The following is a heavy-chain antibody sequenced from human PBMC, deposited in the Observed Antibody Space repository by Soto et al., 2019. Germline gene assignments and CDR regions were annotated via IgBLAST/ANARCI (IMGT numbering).Heavy chain of an antibody. D-gene: IGHD1-26*01. CDR3: ARHNSGKYWDYFEY. CDR2: ISDANSDT. V-gene: IGHV3-11*06. Sequence: GGSLRLSCAASGFTFNDYYMSWIRQAPGKGLEWVSYISDANSDTNYADSVKGRLTISRDNAGNSLYLQMNSLRGEDTAVYYCARHNSGKYWDYFEYWGQGTLVTVSS. J-gene: IGHJ4*02. CDR1: GFTFNDYY.